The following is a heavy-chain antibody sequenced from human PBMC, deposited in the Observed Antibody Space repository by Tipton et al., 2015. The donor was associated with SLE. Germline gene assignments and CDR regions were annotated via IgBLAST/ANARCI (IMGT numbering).Heavy chain of an antibody. Sequence: TLSLTCTVSGGSISSYYWSWIRQPAGGGLEWIGRIYTNENTNYNPSLKSRVTISVDTSKNQFSLKLSSVTAADTAVYYCARQMQRCSACPKFFDFWGQGTLVTVSS. CDR1: GGSISSYY. D-gene: IGHD6-19*01. J-gene: IGHJ4*02. CDR3: ARQMQRCSACPKFFDF. V-gene: IGHV4-4*07. CDR2: IYTNENT.